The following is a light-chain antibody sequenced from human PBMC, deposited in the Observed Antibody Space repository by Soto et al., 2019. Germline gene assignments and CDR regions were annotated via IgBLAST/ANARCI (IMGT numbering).Light chain of an antibody. V-gene: IGLV2-14*03. J-gene: IGLJ1*01. CDR2: DVS. Sequence: QSALTQPASVSGSPGQSITISCTGTSSDVGAYDYVSWYQQHPGEVSKLMIFDVSDRPSGVSNRFSGSKSGNTASLTICGLQADDEADYYFSSFTTSTSHVFGTGTKVTVL. CDR1: SSDVGAYDY. CDR3: SSFTTSTSHV.